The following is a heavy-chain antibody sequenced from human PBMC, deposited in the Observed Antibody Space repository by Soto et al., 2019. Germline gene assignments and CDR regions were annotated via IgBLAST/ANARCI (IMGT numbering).Heavy chain of an antibody. CDR2: IYYSGST. Sequence: SETLSLTCTVSGGSVNSGGYHWSWIRQHPGKGLEWIGDIYYSGSTYYNPSLKSRVTISIDTSTNHFSLHLSALTAADTAVYYCARATIPNWNYYGMDVWGQGTTVTVSS. D-gene: IGHD1-1*01. CDR1: GGSVNSGGYH. J-gene: IGHJ6*02. CDR3: ARATIPNWNYYGMDV. V-gene: IGHV4-31*03.